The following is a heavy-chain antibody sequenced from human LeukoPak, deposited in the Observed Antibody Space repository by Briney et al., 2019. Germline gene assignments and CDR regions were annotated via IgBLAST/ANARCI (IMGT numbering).Heavy chain of an antibody. J-gene: IGHJ6*03. Sequence: KASETLSLTCTVSGGSISSYYWSWIRQPPGKGLEWIGYIYYSGSTNYNPSLKSRVTISVDTSKNQLSQKLSSVTAADTAVYYCARVDIVVVPAANYYYYYYMDVWGKGTTVTVSS. V-gene: IGHV4-59*01. CDR3: ARVDIVVVPAANYYYYYYMDV. CDR2: IYYSGST. CDR1: GGSISSYY. D-gene: IGHD2-2*03.